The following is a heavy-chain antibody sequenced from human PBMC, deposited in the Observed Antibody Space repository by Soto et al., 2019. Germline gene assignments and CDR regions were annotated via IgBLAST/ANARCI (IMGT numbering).Heavy chain of an antibody. CDR1: GYSFTSYW. J-gene: IGHJ3*02. CDR3: ARRQPTHGDAFDI. Sequence: GESLKISCKGSGYSFTSYWIGWVRQMPGKGLEWMGIIYPGDSDTRYRPSFQGQVTISADKSISTAYLQWSSLKASDTAMYYCARRQPTHGDAFDIWGQGTMVTVSS. CDR2: IYPGDSDT. D-gene: IGHD1-1*01. V-gene: IGHV5-51*01.